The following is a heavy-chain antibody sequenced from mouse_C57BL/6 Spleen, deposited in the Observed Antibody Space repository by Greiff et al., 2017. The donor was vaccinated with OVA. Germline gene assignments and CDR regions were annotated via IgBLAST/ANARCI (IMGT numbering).Heavy chain of an antibody. V-gene: IGHV14-2*01. CDR3: ARGITTSMDY. CDR2: IDPEDGET. D-gene: IGHD1-1*01. CDR1: GFNITDYY. J-gene: IGHJ4*01. Sequence: VQLQQSGAELVKPGASVKLSCTASGFNITDYYMHWVKQRTEQGLEWIGRIDPEDGETKYAQKFQGKATITADTSSNTAYLQLSSLTSEDTAVYYCARGITTSMDYWGQGTSVTVSS.